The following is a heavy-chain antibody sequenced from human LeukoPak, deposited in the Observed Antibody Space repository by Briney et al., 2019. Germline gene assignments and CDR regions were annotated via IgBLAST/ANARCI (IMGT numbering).Heavy chain of an antibody. J-gene: IGHJ4*02. CDR2: ISAYNGNT. CDR1: GYIYTSYG. CDR3: ARPSYYDFWSGYYHFDY. Sequence: ASVRVSCKASGYIYTSYGINWVRQAPGQGLEWMGWISAYNGNTKYAQKLQGRVTMTTDTSTSTAHMELRSLRTDDTAVYYCARPSYYDFWSGYYHFDYWGQGTLVTVSS. D-gene: IGHD3-3*01. V-gene: IGHV1-18*01.